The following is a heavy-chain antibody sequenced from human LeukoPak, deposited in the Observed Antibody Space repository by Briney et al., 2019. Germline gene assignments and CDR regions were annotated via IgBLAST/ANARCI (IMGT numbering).Heavy chain of an antibody. V-gene: IGHV3-48*03. CDR1: GFTFSSYE. D-gene: IGHD3-10*02. CDR3: AELGITMIGGV. CDR2: ISSSGSTI. J-gene: IGHJ6*04. Sequence: GGSLRLSCAASGFTFSSYEMNWVRQAPGTGLEWVSYISSSGSTIYYADSVKGRFTISRDNARNPLYLQMNSLRAEDTAVYYCAELGITMIGGVWGKGTTVTISS.